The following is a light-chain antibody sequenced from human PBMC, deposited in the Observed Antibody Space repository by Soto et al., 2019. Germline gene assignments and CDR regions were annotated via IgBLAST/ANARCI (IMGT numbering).Light chain of an antibody. J-gene: IGKJ1*01. CDR1: QRVSNSY. Sequence: EIVLAQSPATLSLSPGDRVTLSCRASQRVSNSYLVWYQQKPGQAPKLLIYDSSTRATGIPDRFSASGSGTDFTLSISRLEPDDSAVYYCQQYARSSWTFGQGTKVEIK. CDR2: DSS. V-gene: IGKV3-20*01. CDR3: QQYARSSWT.